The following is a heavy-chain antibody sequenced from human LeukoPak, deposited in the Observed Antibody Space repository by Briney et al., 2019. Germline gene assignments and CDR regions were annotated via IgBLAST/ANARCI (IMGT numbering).Heavy chain of an antibody. CDR2: INHSGST. Sequence: PSETLSLTCAVYGGSFSGYYWSWIRQPPGKGLEWIGEINHSGSTNYNPSLKSRVTISVDTSKNQFSLKLSSVTAADTAVYYCARVPIPRSGSYYNRPFDYWGQGTLVTVSS. J-gene: IGHJ4*02. D-gene: IGHD3-10*01. CDR1: GGSFSGYY. V-gene: IGHV4-34*01. CDR3: ARVPIPRSGSYYNRPFDY.